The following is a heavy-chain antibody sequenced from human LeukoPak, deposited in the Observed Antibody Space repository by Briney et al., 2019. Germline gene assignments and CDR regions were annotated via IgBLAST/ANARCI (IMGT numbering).Heavy chain of an antibody. D-gene: IGHD2-2*03. V-gene: IGHV1-8*03. Sequence: ASVKVSCKSSGYTFTTYGINGVRQASGQGLEWMGWMSPNSGNTGYAQKFQGRVTITRDTSISTVYMELSDLRSEDTAVYYCARMDKEGDASRVDWFDPWGQGTLVTVSS. J-gene: IGHJ5*02. CDR2: MSPNSGNT. CDR3: ARMDKEGDASRVDWFDP. CDR1: GYTFTTYG.